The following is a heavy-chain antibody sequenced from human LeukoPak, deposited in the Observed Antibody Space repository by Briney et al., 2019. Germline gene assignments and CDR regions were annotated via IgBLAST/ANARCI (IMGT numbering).Heavy chain of an antibody. CDR1: GFTFSSYS. D-gene: IGHD3-16*02. V-gene: IGHV3-48*01. CDR3: AREGYSSGFDY. J-gene: IGHJ4*02. CDR2: ISSSSSTI. Sequence: GGSLRLSCAASGFTFSSYSMNWVRQAPGKGLEWVSYISSSSSTIYYADSVKGRFTISRDNAKNSLYLQMNSLRAEDTAVYYCAREGYSSGFDYWGQGTLVTVSS.